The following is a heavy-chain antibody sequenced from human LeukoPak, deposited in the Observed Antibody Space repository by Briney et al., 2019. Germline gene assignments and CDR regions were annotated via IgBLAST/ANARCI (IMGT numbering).Heavy chain of an antibody. CDR2: IWYDGSNK. D-gene: IGHD6-19*01. J-gene: IGHJ6*02. CDR1: GITFSTYG. Sequence: PGGSLRLSCAASGITFSTYGMHWVRQAPGKGLEWVAVIWYDGSNKYYADSVKGRFTISRGNSKNTLYLQMNSLRAEDTAVYYCARTGYSSGWYHQSTVRGMDVWGQGTTVTVSS. V-gene: IGHV3-33*08. CDR3: ARTGYSSGWYHQSTVRGMDV.